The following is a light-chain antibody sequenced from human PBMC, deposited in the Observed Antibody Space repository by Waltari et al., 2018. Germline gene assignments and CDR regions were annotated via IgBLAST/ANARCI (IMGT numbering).Light chain of an antibody. Sequence: QSALSQPASVSGSPGQSITISFTGTRSDVGRYNYVSWYRRHPNKAPRLIIYRVTDRPSGVSSRFSGSKSGNTASLTISGLQAEDEADYHCSSYSSGSTLVLFGGGTKLTVL. CDR3: SSYSSGSTLVL. CDR2: RVT. V-gene: IGLV2-14*01. J-gene: IGLJ3*02. CDR1: RSDVGRYNY.